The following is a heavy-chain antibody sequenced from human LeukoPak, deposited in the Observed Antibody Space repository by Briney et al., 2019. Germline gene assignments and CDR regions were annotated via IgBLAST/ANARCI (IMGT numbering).Heavy chain of an antibody. CDR3: ARVGLIENFWSVSFLFDY. V-gene: IGHV4-39*07. D-gene: IGHD3-3*01. CDR1: GGSISSSSYY. CDR2: KYYSGST. Sequence: PSETLSLTCTVSGGSISSSSYYWGWIRQPPAKGLERIGRKYYSGSTYYNPSLKSRVTISVATSKNQFSLKMSSVTAADTAMYYCARVGLIENFWSVSFLFDYWGQRTLVTVSS. J-gene: IGHJ4*02.